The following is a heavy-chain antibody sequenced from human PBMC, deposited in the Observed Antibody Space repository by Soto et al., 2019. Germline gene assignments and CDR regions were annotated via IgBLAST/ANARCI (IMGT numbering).Heavy chain of an antibody. CDR3: ARQDYGDKSTHFDY. V-gene: IGHV4-59*08. CDR2: IYYSGST. Sequence: SETLSLTCTVSGGSISSYYWSWIRQPPGKGLEWIGYIYYSGSTNYNPSLKSRVTISVDTSKNQFSLKLSSVTAADTAVYYCARQDYGDKSTHFDYWGQGTLVTVSS. D-gene: IGHD4-17*01. J-gene: IGHJ4*02. CDR1: GGSISSYY.